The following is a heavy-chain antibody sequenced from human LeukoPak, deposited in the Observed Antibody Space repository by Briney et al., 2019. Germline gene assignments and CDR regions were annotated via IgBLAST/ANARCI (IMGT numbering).Heavy chain of an antibody. J-gene: IGHJ4*02. CDR2: IRYDGSKK. CDR1: GFTFSSYG. V-gene: IGHV3-30*02. D-gene: IGHD5-24*01. CDR3: AKDFGWLQLLDY. Sequence: PGGSLRLSCAASGFTFSSYGMHWVRQAPGKGLEWVAFIRYDGSKKYYTDSVKGRFTISRDNSKNTLYLQMNSLRAEDTAVYYCAKDFGWLQLLDYWGQGTLVTVSS.